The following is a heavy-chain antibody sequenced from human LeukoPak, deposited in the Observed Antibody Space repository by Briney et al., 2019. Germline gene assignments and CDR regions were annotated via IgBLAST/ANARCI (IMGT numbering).Heavy chain of an antibody. Sequence: ASETLSLTCSVSGYSISSGYYWGWIRQPPGKGLEWIRNVFHSGTTYHNPSLKSRVSISVDTAENQFSLKLSSVTAADTAVYYCARVLSGSWDWFDPWGQGTLVTVSS. V-gene: IGHV4-38-2*02. CDR3: ARVLSGSWDWFDP. J-gene: IGHJ5*02. CDR2: VFHSGTT. D-gene: IGHD3-22*01. CDR1: GYSISSGYY.